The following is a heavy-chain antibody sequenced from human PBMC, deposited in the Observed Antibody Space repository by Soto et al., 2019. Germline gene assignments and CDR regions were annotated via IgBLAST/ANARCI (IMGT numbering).Heavy chain of an antibody. CDR2: INAGNGDT. Sequence: ASVKVSCKASGITFSSYAMHWVRQAPGQRLEWMGWINAGNGDTRYSQIFQGRVTLTRDTSASTVYLDLRSLRSDDTAVYYCARRDGYGSGSYYFGPWGQGTLVTVSS. D-gene: IGHD3-10*01. J-gene: IGHJ5*02. V-gene: IGHV1-3*01. CDR3: ARRDGYGSGSYYFGP. CDR1: GITFSSYA.